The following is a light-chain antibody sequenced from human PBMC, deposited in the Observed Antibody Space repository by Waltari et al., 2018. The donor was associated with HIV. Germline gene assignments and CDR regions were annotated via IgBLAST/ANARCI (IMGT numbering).Light chain of an antibody. Sequence: QPALTQPASVSGSPGQSITISCTGTSSDVGGYNYVSWYQHHPAKAPKLIIYEVRNRPSGVSNRFSGSKSGNTASLTISGLQAEDEADYYCSSYTSSSTAVIFGGGTKLTVL. CDR2: EVR. CDR1: SSDVGGYNY. V-gene: IGLV2-14*01. J-gene: IGLJ2*01. CDR3: SSYTSSSTAVI.